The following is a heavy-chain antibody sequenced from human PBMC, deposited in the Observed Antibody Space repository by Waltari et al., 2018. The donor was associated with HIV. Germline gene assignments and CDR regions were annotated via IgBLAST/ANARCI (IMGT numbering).Heavy chain of an antibody. V-gene: IGHV1-18*01. D-gene: IGHD3-22*01. CDR2: ISGYNGDT. CDR3: ARDHYYGSSGYYSDY. J-gene: IGHJ4*02. CDR1: GYNFTNYG. Sequence: QVHLVQSGAELRKPGASVTVSCKASGYNFTNYGITWGRQAPGQGLEWMGGISGYNGDTKYAQKVRGRVTMTTDTSTSTAYLEMGSLRFDDTAVYYCARDHYYGSSGYYSDYWGQGTLVTVSS.